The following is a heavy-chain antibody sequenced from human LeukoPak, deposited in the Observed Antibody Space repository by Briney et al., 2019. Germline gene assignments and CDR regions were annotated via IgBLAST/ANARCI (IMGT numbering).Heavy chain of an antibody. CDR2: ISWNSGSI. D-gene: IGHD3-9*01. CDR1: GFTFDDYA. J-gene: IGHJ4*02. Sequence: PGGSLRLSCAASGFTFDDYAMHWVRQAPGKGLEWVSGISWNSGSIGYADSVKGRFTISRDNAKNSLYLQMNSLRAEDTALYYCAKDHYLAKFLILTGYFDYWGQGTLVTVSS. CDR3: AKDHYLAKFLILTGYFDY. V-gene: IGHV3-9*01.